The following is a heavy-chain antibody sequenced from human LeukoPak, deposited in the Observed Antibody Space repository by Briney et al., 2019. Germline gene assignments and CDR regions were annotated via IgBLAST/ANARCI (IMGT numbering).Heavy chain of an antibody. CDR2: ISYDGSNK. D-gene: IGHD3-9*01. J-gene: IGHJ4*02. CDR1: GFTFSSYG. CDR3: ARGLGYFDWLSVDY. Sequence: PGGSLRLSCAASGFTFSSYGMHWVRQAPGKGLEWVAVISYDGSNKYYADSVKGRFTISRDNSKNTLYLQMNSLRAEDTAVYYCARGLGYFDWLSVDYWGQGTLVTVSS. V-gene: IGHV3-30*03.